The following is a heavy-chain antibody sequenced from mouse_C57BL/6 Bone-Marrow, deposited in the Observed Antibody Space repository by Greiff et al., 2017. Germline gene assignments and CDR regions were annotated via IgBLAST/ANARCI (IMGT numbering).Heavy chain of an antibody. J-gene: IGHJ2*01. D-gene: IGHD1-1*01. V-gene: IGHV1-59*01. Sequence: VQLQQPGAELVRPGTSVKLSCKASGYTFTSYWMHWVKQRPGQGLEWIGVIDPSDSYTNYNQKFKGKATLTVDTSSSTAYMQLSSLTSEDSAVYYCARPYYYGTFDYWGQGTPLTVSS. CDR1: GYTFTSYW. CDR2: IDPSDSYT. CDR3: ARPYYYGTFDY.